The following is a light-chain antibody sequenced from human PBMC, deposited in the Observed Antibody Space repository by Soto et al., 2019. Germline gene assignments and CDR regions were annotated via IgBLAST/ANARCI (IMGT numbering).Light chain of an antibody. Sequence: EIVMTQSPLTLPVTPGETASISCRSSQSLLYNNTYNSLDWYVQKPGQSPQLLIYFGSNRAPGVPDRFSGSGSGTDFTLKINRVEAEDVGTYYCMQALQSLTFGQGTRLEIQ. CDR2: FGS. CDR3: MQALQSLT. J-gene: IGKJ5*01. V-gene: IGKV2-28*01. CDR1: QSLLYNNTYNS.